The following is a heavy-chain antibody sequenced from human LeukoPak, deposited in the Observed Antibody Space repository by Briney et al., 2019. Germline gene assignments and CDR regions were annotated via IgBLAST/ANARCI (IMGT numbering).Heavy chain of an antibody. CDR1: GFTFSTYG. J-gene: IGHJ4*02. CDR2: ISGSGGST. CDR3: AKEGLSGYDSGGSCYFDY. V-gene: IGHV3-23*01. Sequence: GGSLRLSCVASGFTFSTYGMSWVRQAPGKGLEWVSAISGSGGSTYYADSVKGRFTISRDNSKNTLYLQMNSLRAEDTAVYYCAKEGLSGYDSGGSCYFDYWGQGTLVTVSS. D-gene: IGHD5-12*01.